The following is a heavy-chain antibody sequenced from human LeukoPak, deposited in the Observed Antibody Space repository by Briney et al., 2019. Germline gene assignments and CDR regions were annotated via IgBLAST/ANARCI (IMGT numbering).Heavy chain of an antibody. V-gene: IGHV1-18*01. CDR3: ARDKGKWEHLRYFDY. D-gene: IGHD1-26*01. Sequence: ASVKVSCKASGYTFSSYGISWVRQAPGQGLEWMGWISAYNGNTKYAQKLQGRVTMTTDTSTSTAYMELRSLRSDDTDVYYCARDKGKWEHLRYFDYWGQGTLVTVSS. CDR1: GYTFSSYG. J-gene: IGHJ4*02. CDR2: ISAYNGNT.